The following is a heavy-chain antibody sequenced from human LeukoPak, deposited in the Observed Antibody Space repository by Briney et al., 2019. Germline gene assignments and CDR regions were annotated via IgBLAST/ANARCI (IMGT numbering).Heavy chain of an antibody. D-gene: IGHD6-13*01. CDR3: ARGRRRIAAAGTGEADYYFDY. V-gene: IGHV1-8*03. CDR1: GYTFTSYD. J-gene: IGHJ4*02. Sequence: ASVKVSCKASGYTFTSYDINWVREATGQGLEWMGWMNPNSGNTGYAQKFQGRVTITRNTSISTAYMELSSLRSDDTAVYYCARGRRRIAAAGTGEADYYFDYWGQGTLVTVSS. CDR2: MNPNSGNT.